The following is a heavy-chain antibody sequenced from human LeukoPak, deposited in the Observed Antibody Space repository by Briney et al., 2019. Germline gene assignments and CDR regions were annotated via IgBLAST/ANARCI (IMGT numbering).Heavy chain of an antibody. CDR1: GFTFSDYA. Sequence: PGGSLRLSCAASGFTFSDYAMSWVRQAPGKGLEWVSSISSSSRYIYYGDSVKGRFTISRDNAKNSLYLQMNSLRAEDTAVYYCARGTYYYDGSGYYRHKYFDCWGQGTLVTVSS. CDR3: ARGTYYYDGSGYYRHKYFDC. J-gene: IGHJ4*02. D-gene: IGHD3-22*01. V-gene: IGHV3-21*01. CDR2: ISSSSRYI.